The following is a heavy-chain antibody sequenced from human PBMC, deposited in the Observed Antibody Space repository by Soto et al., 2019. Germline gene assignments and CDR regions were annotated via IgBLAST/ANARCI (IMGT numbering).Heavy chain of an antibody. CDR2: VIPNLGVT. V-gene: IGHV1-69*08. CDR1: GGTLSSYT. D-gene: IGHD2-2*01. J-gene: IGHJ4*02. Sequence: QVRLVQSGAEVQKPGSSVKVSCKASGGTLSSYTFSWVRQAPGQGLEWMGGVIPNLGVTNYGKKFQGRFTIVVDTSTSTAYMELNSLRYEDTAVYYCARDKGSCSDTSCPHFDYWGQGTLVTVSS. CDR3: ARDKGSCSDTSCPHFDY.